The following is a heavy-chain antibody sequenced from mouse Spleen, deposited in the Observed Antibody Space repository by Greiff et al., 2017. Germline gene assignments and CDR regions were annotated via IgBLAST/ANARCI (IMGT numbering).Heavy chain of an antibody. J-gene: IGHJ1*03. CDR3: ARKSNYKSTDWYFDV. CDR1: GFSLTSYG. D-gene: IGHD2-5*01. CDR2: IWSGGST. Sequence: QVQLKQSGPGLVQPSQSLSITCTVSGFSLTSYGVHWVRQSPGKGLEWLGVIWSGGSTDYNAAFISRLSISKDNSKSQVFFKMNSLQADDTAIYYCARKSNYKSTDWYFDVWGTGTTVTVSS. V-gene: IGHV2-2*01.